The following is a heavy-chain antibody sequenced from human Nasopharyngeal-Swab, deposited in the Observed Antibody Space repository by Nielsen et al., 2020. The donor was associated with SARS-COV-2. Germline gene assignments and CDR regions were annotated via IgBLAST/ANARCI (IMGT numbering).Heavy chain of an antibody. J-gene: IGHJ4*02. CDR2: VSTYSGNA. Sequence: ASVKVSCKASGYTFTRHNMHWVRQAPGQGLEWMGWVSTYSGNANYAQKFQGRVTMTTDTSTSTAYMELRSLRSDDTAVYYCARHDRRTGTTHYQMWGQGTLVTVSS. V-gene: IGHV1-18*04. CDR1: GYTFTRHN. D-gene: IGHD1-7*01. CDR3: ARHDRRTGTTHYQM.